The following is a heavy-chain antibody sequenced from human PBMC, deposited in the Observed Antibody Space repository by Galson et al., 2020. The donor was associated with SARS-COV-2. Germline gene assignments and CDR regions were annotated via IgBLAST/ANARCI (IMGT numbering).Heavy chain of an antibody. CDR2: IYHSGNT. CDR1: GYSISSGHH. Sequence: SETLSLTCAVSGYSISSGHHWGWIRQPPGKGLECIGSIYHSGNTYYNPSLASRVTISVDTSKNQFSLKLSSVTAADTAVYYCARGRGYYDSSGYCMDVWGQGTTVTVSS. CDR3: ARGRGYYDSSGYCMDV. J-gene: IGHJ6*02. V-gene: IGHV4-38-2*01. D-gene: IGHD3-22*01.